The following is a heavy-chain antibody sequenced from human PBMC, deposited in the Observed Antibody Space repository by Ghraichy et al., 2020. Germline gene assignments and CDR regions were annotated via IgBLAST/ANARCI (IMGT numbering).Heavy chain of an antibody. CDR2: ISPYNGNT. CDR1: GYTFTSYV. D-gene: IGHD6-19*01. Sequence: ASEKVSCKASGYTFTSYVFAWVRQAPGQGLEWMGWISPYNGNTNYAQKLQGRVTMTTDTSTSTAYMELRSLRSDDTAVYYCARDHSSGEQNWFDPWGQGTLVTVSS. J-gene: IGHJ5*02. V-gene: IGHV1-18*01. CDR3: ARDHSSGEQNWFDP.